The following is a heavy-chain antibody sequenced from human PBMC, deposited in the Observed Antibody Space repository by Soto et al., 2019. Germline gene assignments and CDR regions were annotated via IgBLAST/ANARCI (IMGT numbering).Heavy chain of an antibody. CDR1: GGSVSSGIYY. CDR2: FYHSGST. Sequence: SETLSLTCTVSGGSVSSGIYYWSWMRHPPGKGLKWIGYFYHSGSTNYNPSLKRRVTISVDTSKNQFSLKLRSVTAADTAVYYCARERYGDEYNGMDVWGQGTTVTV. J-gene: IGHJ6*02. V-gene: IGHV4-61*01. CDR3: ARERYGDEYNGMDV. D-gene: IGHD4-17*01.